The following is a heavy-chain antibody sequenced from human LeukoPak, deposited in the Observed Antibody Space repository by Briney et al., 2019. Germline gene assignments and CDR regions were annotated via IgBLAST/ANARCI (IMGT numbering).Heavy chain of an antibody. CDR3: AKGYSSSSEFDY. V-gene: IGHV3-53*05. CDR2: IYSGGST. D-gene: IGHD6-6*01. Sequence: PGGSLRLSCAASGFTVSSNYMNWVRQAPGKGLEWVSVIYSGGSTYYADSVKGRFTISRDNAKNSLYLQMNSLRAEDTALYYCAKGYSSSSEFDYWGQGTLVTVSS. CDR1: GFTVSSNY. J-gene: IGHJ4*02.